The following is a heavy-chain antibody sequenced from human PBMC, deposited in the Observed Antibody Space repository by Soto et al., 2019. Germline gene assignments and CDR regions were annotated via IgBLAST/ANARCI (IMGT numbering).Heavy chain of an antibody. D-gene: IGHD5-18*01. CDR2: IYYSGST. V-gene: IGHV4-39*01. Sequence: SETLSLTCTVSGGSIRSSTYYWGWIRQPPGKGLEWIGSIYYSGSTYYNPSLKSRVTISVDTSKNQFSLKLSSVTAADTAVYYCARQDSYGYLFDYWGQGTLVTAPQ. J-gene: IGHJ4*02. CDR3: ARQDSYGYLFDY. CDR1: GGSIRSSTYY.